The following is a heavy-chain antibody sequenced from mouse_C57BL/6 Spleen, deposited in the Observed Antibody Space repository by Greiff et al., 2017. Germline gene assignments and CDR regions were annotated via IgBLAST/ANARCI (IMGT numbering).Heavy chain of an antibody. CDR2: INPNNGGT. J-gene: IGHJ1*03. D-gene: IGHD1-1*01. CDR3: ARTDYYGSSPWYFDV. Sequence: VQLQQSGPELVKPGASVKIPCKASGYTFTDYNMDWVKQSHGKSLEWIGDINPNNGGTIYNQKFKGKATLTVDKSSSTAYMELRSLTSEDTAVYYCARTDYYGSSPWYFDVWGTGTTVTVSS. CDR1: GYTFTDYN. V-gene: IGHV1-18*01.